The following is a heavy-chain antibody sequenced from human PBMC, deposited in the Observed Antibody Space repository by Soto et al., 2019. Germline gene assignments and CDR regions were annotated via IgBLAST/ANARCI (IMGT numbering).Heavy chain of an antibody. J-gene: IGHJ3*02. Sequence: EVQLVESGGGLVKPGGSLRLSCAASGFTFSSYSMNWVRQAPGKGLEWVSSISSSSSYIYYADSVKGRFTISRDNAKNSLYLQMNSLRDEDTAVYYCARGYSSSWYGGFNLGGAYDAFDIWGQGTMVTVSS. CDR2: ISSSSSYI. D-gene: IGHD6-13*01. CDR1: GFTFSSYS. V-gene: IGHV3-21*01. CDR3: ARGYSSSWYGGFNLGGAYDAFDI.